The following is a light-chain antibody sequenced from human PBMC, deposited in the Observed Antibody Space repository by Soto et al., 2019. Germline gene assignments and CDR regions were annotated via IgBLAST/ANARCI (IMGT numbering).Light chain of an antibody. CDR1: QGISSY. V-gene: IGKV1-9*01. CDR2: AAS. J-gene: IGKJ3*01. Sequence: IQLTQSPSSLSASVGDRVTITCRASQGISSYLAWYQQKPGKAPKLLIYAASTLQSGVPSRFSGSGSGTDFTLTISSLQPEDFATYYCQQLNSYPREVTFGPGTKVDIK. CDR3: QQLNSYPREVT.